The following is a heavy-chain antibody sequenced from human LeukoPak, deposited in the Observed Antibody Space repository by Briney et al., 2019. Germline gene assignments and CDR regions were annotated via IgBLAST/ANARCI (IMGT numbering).Heavy chain of an antibody. D-gene: IGHD2-21*01. J-gene: IGHJ6*02. CDR1: GYTFTSYG. V-gene: IGHV1-18*01. Sequence: GASVKVSCKASGYTFTSYGISWVRQAPGQRLGWMGWSSAYNGNTSYAQKHPARVTTTTDTSTSTAYMVPRSLRSDDTAAYYVARARRVVQSNTQYYYYDYGMDVWGQGTTVTVSS. CDR2: SSAYNGNT. CDR3: ARARRVVQSNTQYYYYDYGMDV.